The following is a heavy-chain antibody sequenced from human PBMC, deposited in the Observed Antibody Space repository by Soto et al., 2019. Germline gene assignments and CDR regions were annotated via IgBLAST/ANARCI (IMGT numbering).Heavy chain of an antibody. Sequence: SETLSLTCTVSGGSISSYYWSWIRQPPGKGLEWIGYIYYSGSTNYNPSLKSRVTISVDTSKNQFSLKLSSVTAADTAVYYCARAPPESTYYFDYWGPGRMVTVSS. V-gene: IGHV4-59*01. CDR1: GGSISSYY. J-gene: IGHJ4*03. CDR2: IYYSGST. CDR3: ARAPPESTYYFDY.